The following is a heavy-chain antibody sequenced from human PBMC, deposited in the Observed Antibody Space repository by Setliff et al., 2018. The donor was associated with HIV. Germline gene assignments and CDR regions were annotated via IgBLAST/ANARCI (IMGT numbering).Heavy chain of an antibody. CDR2: ISAYNGNT. J-gene: IGHJ3*02. CDR3: ATRAYDSSGYLRSRVSGAAFDI. CDR1: GYTFSTYG. V-gene: IGHV1-18*01. D-gene: IGHD3-22*01. Sequence: ASVKVSCKASGYTFSTYGISWVRQAPGQGLEWMGWISAYNGNTNYAQKLQGRVTVTTDTSTSTAYMELTSLRSEDTAVYYCATRAYDSSGYLRSRVSGAAFDIWGQGTMVTVSS.